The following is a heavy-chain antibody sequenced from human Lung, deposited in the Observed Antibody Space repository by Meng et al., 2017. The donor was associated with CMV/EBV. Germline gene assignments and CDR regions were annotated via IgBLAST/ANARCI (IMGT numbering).Heavy chain of an antibody. J-gene: IGHJ4*02. D-gene: IGHD3-22*01. CDR1: GFTFSSYA. Sequence: GEXXTISCEASGFTFSSYAMSWVRQAPGKGLEWVSVIYSGGGSTYYADSVKGRFAISRDNSKNTLNLQMNSLRAEDTAIYYCAKASLSYYSDSSAYYFFDFXGQGXLVTVSS. CDR3: AKASLSYYSDSSAYYFFDF. CDR2: IYSGGGST. V-gene: IGHV3-23*03.